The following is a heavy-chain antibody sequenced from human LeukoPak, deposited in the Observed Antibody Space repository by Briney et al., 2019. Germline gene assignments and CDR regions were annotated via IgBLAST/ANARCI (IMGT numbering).Heavy chain of an antibody. CDR2: IYPADSDT. CDR1: GYTFPNYW. J-gene: IGHJ6*04. V-gene: IGHV5-51*01. CDR3: ARGYYYGSGGPHHYGMDV. Sequence: GESLKISCRGFGYTFPNYWIGWVRQMPGEGLEWMGIIYPADSDTRYSPSFQGHVTISADQSISTAYLQWTSLKASDTAMYYCARGYYYGSGGPHHYGMDVWGKGTTVTVSS. D-gene: IGHD3-10*01.